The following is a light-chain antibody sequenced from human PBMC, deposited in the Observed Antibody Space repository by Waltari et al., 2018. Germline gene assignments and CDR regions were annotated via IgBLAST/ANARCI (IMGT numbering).Light chain of an antibody. CDR1: SSDVGGYNY. Sequence: QSALTQPASVSGSPGQSITISCTGTSSDVGGYNYVSWYQQLPGKASKLIIYDVSNRPSGVSNRFSGSKSGNTASLTISGLQAEDEADYYCSSYTTSSTVVFGGGTKLTVL. CDR2: DVS. CDR3: SSYTTSSTVV. J-gene: IGLJ2*01. V-gene: IGLV2-14*03.